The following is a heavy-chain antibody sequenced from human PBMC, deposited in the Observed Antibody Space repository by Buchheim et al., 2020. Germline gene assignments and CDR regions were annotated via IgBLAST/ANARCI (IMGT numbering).Heavy chain of an antibody. J-gene: IGHJ4*02. CDR2: IKSQSNGGTT. V-gene: IGHV3-15*01. D-gene: IGHD1-1*01. Sequence: EVQLEESGGDLVKPGGSLRLSCAASGFTFSNAWMTWVRQAPGKGLEWGGRIKSQSNGGTTDYAAPVKGRFTISRDDSKDTLYLQMNSLNTEDTAIYYCIRNRLAGTGEDSWGQGTL. CDR3: IRNRLAGTGEDS. CDR1: GFTFSNAW.